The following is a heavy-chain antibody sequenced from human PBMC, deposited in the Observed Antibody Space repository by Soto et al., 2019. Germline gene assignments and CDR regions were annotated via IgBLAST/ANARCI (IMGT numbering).Heavy chain of an antibody. CDR2: TYNSGTT. Sequence: QVQLQESGPGLVEPSQTLSLTCTVSGDSISSGYFWSWIRQSPGKGLEWIGHTYNSGTTYNNPSLRXRXTXSXXTSRNQFSLRLTSVTAADTAVYYCARGPRADKIDYWGQGTLVTVSS. J-gene: IGHJ4*02. CDR3: ARGPRADKIDY. CDR1: GDSISSGYF. V-gene: IGHV4-30-4*01.